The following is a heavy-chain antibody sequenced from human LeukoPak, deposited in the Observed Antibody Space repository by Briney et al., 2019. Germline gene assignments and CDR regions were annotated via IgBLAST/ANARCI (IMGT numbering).Heavy chain of an antibody. J-gene: IGHJ4*02. CDR1: GFTVSTNS. V-gene: IGHV3-23*01. Sequence: PGGSLRLSCTVSGFTVSTNSMSWVRQAPGKGLEWVSAISGSGDNTYYADSVKGRFTISRDNSKNTLSLQMNSLRAEDTAVYYCAKDDGYNTYNHYDYWGQGTLVTVSS. CDR2: ISGSGDNT. CDR3: AKDDGYNTYNHYDY. D-gene: IGHD5-24*01.